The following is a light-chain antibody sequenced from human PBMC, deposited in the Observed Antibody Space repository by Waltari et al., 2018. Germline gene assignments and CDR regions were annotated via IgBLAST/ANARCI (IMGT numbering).Light chain of an antibody. J-gene: IGKJ1*01. CDR3: QQYNNWPPWT. V-gene: IGKV3-15*01. Sequence: EIVMTQSPATLSVSPGERATLSCRASQMVSSNLAWYQQKPGQAPRLLIYGASTRATGIPARFSGSGSGTEFTLTISSLQSEDFAVYYCQQYNNWPPWTFGQGTKV. CDR2: GAS. CDR1: QMVSSN.